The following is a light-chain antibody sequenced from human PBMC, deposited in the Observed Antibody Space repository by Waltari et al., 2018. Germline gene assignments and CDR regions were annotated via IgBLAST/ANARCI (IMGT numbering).Light chain of an antibody. CDR1: QTPQDSDGKTY. V-gene: IGKV2D-29*01. CDR3: LQTMELPVT. J-gene: IGKJ4*01. CDR2: EVS. Sequence: IVMTQTPLPLSVTPGQPASISCKSSQTPQDSDGKTYLDWYLQRPGQPPQPLIYEVSNRFSGVPDIFRGSRSGADVTLKISRVEADDVGVYYGLQTMELPVTFGGGTRV.